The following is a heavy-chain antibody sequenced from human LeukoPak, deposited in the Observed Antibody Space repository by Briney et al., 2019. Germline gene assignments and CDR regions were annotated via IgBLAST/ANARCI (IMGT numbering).Heavy chain of an antibody. CDR3: AKDRTVGASYWYFDL. D-gene: IGHD1-26*01. CDR1: GFTVGNNY. Sequence: GGSLRLSCAASGFTVGNNYMKWIRQAPGKGLEWVSLIYSGGSTYYADSVKGRFTISRDSSRNTLFLHMNTLRAEDTAIYYCAKDRTVGASYWYFDLWGRGTLVTVSS. CDR2: IYSGGST. V-gene: IGHV3-53*01. J-gene: IGHJ2*01.